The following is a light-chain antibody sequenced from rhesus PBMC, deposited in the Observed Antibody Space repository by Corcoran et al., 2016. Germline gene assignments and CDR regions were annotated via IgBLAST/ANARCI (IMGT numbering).Light chain of an antibody. CDR3: LQYSSSPLT. CDR1: QSISSW. V-gene: IGKV1-22*01. CDR2: KAS. J-gene: IGKJ4*01. Sequence: DIQMTQSPSSLSASVGDRVTITCRASQSISSWLDWYQQKPGKAPKLLIYKASSLQSGVPSRFSGSGSGTDLTRTISSLQPEDVATYYLLQYSSSPLTLGGGTKVEIK.